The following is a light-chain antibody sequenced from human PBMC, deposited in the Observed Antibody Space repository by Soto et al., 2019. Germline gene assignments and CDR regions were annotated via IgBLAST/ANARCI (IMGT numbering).Light chain of an antibody. CDR3: QQYNNWPPLT. V-gene: IGKV3-15*01. CDR1: QSVSSN. Sequence: EIVMTQSPATLSVAPGERATLSCRSSQSVSSNLAWYQQKPGQAPRLLIYGASTRATGIPARFSGSGSGTEFTLTISSLQSEDFAGDYCQQYNNWPPLTFGGGPKVEIK. J-gene: IGKJ4*01. CDR2: GAS.